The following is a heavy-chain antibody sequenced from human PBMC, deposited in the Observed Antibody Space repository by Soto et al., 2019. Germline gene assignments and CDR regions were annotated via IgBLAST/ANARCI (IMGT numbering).Heavy chain of an antibody. CDR2: INAGNGNT. CDR1: GYTFTSYA. V-gene: IGHV1-3*01. CDR3: XRGPGGXXXXXDY. Sequence: QVQLVQSGAEVKKPGASVKVSCKASGYTFTSYAMHWVXQAXXXRLEWMGWINAGNGNTKYSQKFQGRVTITRDTXXXXXXXXXXXXXXXXXXXXXXXRGPGGXXXXXDYWGQGTLVTVSS. J-gene: IGHJ4*02.